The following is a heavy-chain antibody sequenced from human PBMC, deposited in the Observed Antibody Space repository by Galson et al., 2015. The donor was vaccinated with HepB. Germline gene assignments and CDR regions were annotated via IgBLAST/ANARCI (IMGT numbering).Heavy chain of an antibody. Sequence: SLRLSCAASGFSFSTYGMHWVRQASGKGLEWLAVISYDGRQKYYAESMKGRFTISRDNSKSTLYLQMNSLTTEDTALYYCAKDEDNWFDPWGQGTLVTVSS. CDR2: ISYDGRQK. CDR1: GFSFSTYG. J-gene: IGHJ5*02. CDR3: AKDEDNWFDP. V-gene: IGHV3-30*18.